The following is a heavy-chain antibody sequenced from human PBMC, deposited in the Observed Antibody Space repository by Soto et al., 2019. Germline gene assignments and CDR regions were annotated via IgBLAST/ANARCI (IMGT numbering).Heavy chain of an antibody. V-gene: IGHV3-11*01. Sequence: QMQLVESGGGLVKPGESLRVSCAASGFSFRDYFMSWIRQAPGKGLEWVSYIGPYGNSIYYADSVKGRFTISRDDAKNSLYLDMNNLRAEDTAVYYCARDDYTYGVYGGQGSLVTVSS. CDR3: ARDDYTYGVY. D-gene: IGHD3-3*01. CDR2: IGPYGNSI. J-gene: IGHJ4*02. CDR1: GFSFRDYF.